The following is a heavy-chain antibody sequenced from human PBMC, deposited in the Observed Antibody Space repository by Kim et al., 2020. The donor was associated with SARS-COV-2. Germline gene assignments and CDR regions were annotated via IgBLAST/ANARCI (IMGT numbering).Heavy chain of an antibody. D-gene: IGHD6-19*01. J-gene: IGHJ5*02. CDR2: IYYSGST. CDR1: GGSISSSSYY. CDR3: ARQPVPAWRGTVAGTDSRFDP. Sequence: SETLSLTCTVSGGSISSSSYYWGWIRQPPGKGLEWIGSIYYSGSTYYNPSLKSRVTISVDTSKNQFSLKLSSVTAADAAVYYCARQPVPAWRGTVAGTDSRFDPWGQGALVTVSS. V-gene: IGHV4-39*01.